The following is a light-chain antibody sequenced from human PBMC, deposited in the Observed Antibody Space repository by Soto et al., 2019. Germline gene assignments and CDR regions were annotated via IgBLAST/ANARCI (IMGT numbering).Light chain of an antibody. Sequence: DIQMTQSPSSLSASVGDRVTITCRASQGISNYLAWYQQKPGKVPTLLIYAASTLQSGVPSRFSGSGSGTDFTLTISSLQPEDVATYYCQKYNSAPATFGHGKRLEIK. CDR2: AAS. J-gene: IGKJ5*01. CDR1: QGISNY. CDR3: QKYNSAPAT. V-gene: IGKV1-27*01.